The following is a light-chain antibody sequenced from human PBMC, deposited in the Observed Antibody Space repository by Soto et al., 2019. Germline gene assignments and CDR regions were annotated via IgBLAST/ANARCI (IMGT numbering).Light chain of an antibody. Sequence: DIPMTQSPSSLSASVGDRVSITCRASQTISTYLNWFQQKAGEVPNLLIYTASTLQSGVPSRFSGSGSGTDFTLTISNLQPEDFATYYCQQGYDTPFTFGQGTRLEI. V-gene: IGKV1-39*01. CDR1: QTISTY. CDR3: QQGYDTPFT. J-gene: IGKJ5*01. CDR2: TAS.